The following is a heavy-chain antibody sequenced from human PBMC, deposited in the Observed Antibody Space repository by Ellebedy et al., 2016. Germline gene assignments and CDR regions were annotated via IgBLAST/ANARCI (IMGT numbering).Heavy chain of an antibody. Sequence: TFSNYAMSWVRQPPGKGLEWIGSINYSGRTYYNPSVNSRATISVDTSKNQFSLTVTSVIAADTAFFYCARHQSIAARNWVDPWGQGTLVTVSS. CDR2: INYSGRT. CDR1: TFSNYA. J-gene: IGHJ5*02. CDR3: ARHQSIAARNWVDP. V-gene: IGHV4-39*01. D-gene: IGHD6-6*01.